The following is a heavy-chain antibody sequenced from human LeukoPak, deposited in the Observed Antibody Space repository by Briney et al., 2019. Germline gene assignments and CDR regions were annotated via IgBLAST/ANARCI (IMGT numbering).Heavy chain of an antibody. CDR3: ARDPGYYDILTGYYRDAFDI. CDR1: GGSISSGGYY. CDR2: IYYSGST. J-gene: IGHJ3*02. D-gene: IGHD3-9*01. Sequence: SQTLSLTCTVSGGSISSGGYYWSWIRQHPGKGLEWIGYIYYSGSTYYNPSLKSRVTISVDTSKNQFSLKLSSVTAADTAVYYCARDPGYYDILTGYYRDAFDIWGQGTMVTVSS. V-gene: IGHV4-31*03.